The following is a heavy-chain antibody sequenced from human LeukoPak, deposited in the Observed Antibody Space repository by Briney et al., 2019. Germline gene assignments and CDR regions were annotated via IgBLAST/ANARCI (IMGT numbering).Heavy chain of an antibody. CDR3: AREPPPTYCGGDCFPDY. V-gene: IGHV3-74*01. CDR2: INSDGGDT. J-gene: IGHJ4*02. D-gene: IGHD2-21*02. Sequence: GGSLRLSCAASGFTFSSYSMNWVRQAPGKGLVWVSRINSDGGDTNYADSVKGRFTISRDNAKNTLYLQMNSLRAEDTAVYYCAREPPPTYCGGDCFPDYWGQGTLVTVSS. CDR1: GFTFSSYS.